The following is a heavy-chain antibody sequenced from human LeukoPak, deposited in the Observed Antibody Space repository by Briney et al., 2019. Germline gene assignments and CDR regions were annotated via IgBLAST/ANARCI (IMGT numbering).Heavy chain of an antibody. J-gene: IGHJ4*02. CDR1: GYTFTGYY. CDR3: ARQPSMPRDFDY. CDR2: INANTGGT. V-gene: IGHV1-2*02. Sequence: ASVKVSCKASGYTFTGYYMHWVRQAPGQGLEWMGWINANTGGTSYAQKFQARVTMTRDTSISTAYMELSSLRSDDTAVYYCARQPSMPRDFDYWGQGTLVTVSS. D-gene: IGHD2/OR15-2a*01.